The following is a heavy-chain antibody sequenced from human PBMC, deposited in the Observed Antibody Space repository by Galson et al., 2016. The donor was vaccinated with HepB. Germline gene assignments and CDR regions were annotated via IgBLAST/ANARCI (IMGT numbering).Heavy chain of an antibody. J-gene: IGHJ4*02. Sequence: SLRLSCAASGFTFSNYAMSWVRQAPGKGLEWVANIKQGGSEKYYVESVRGRFTISRDNAKNSLFLQMNSLRAEDTAVYYCARDRRGSGWYIDYWGQGTLVTVSS. CDR3: ARDRRGSGWYIDY. CDR2: IKQGGSEK. D-gene: IGHD6-19*01. V-gene: IGHV3-7*01. CDR1: GFTFSNYA.